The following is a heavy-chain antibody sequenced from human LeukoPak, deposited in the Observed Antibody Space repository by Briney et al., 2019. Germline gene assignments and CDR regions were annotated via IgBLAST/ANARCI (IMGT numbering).Heavy chain of an antibody. Sequence: GGSLRLSCAASGFXVSSNYITWVRQAPGKGLEWVSSISANGGETHYADSVKGRFTISRDNSKNTLYLQINNPRVEDTAVYYCAKRYYDFPLDYWGQGTLVAVSS. J-gene: IGHJ4*02. D-gene: IGHD3-3*01. CDR3: AKRYYDFPLDY. CDR2: ISANGGET. CDR1: GFXVSSNY. V-gene: IGHV3-23*01.